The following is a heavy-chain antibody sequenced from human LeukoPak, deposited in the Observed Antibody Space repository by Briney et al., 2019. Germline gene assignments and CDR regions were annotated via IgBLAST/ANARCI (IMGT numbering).Heavy chain of an antibody. V-gene: IGHV1-18*01. Sequence: GASVKVSCKASGYTFTGFGISWLRQAPGQGLEWMGWISTYNVNTNYAQKFQGRVTMTTDTSTSTAYMELRSLRSDDTAVYYCARVGGSSSGPRYYFDYWGQGTLVTVSS. D-gene: IGHD6-13*01. CDR2: ISTYNVNT. CDR1: GYTFTGFG. J-gene: IGHJ4*02. CDR3: ARVGGSSSGPRYYFDY.